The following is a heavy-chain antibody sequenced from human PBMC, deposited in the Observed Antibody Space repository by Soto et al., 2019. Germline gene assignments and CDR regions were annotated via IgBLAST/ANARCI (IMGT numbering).Heavy chain of an antibody. J-gene: IGHJ6*03. CDR2: INHSGST. CDR1: GGSFSGYY. V-gene: IGHV4-34*01. Sequence: PSETLSLTCAVYGGSFSGYYWSWIRQPPGKGLEWIGEINHSGSTNYNPSLKSRVTISVDTSKNQFSLKLSSVTAADTAVYYCARGFGYYGSGSNPFYYMDVWGKGTTVTVSS. D-gene: IGHD3-10*01. CDR3: ARGFGYYGSGSNPFYYMDV.